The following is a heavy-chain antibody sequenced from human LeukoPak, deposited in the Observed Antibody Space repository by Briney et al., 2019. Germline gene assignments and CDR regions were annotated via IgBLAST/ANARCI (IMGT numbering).Heavy chain of an antibody. CDR2: IYYSGST. D-gene: IGHD5-24*01. CDR3: ARTDGFVPDC. V-gene: IGHV4-39*07. Sequence: SETLSLTCTVSGGSISSRSYYWGWIRQPPGKGLEWIGIIYYSGSTYYNPSLKSRVTISVDTSKNQFSLKLSSVTAADTAVYYCARTDGFVPDCWGQGTLVTVSS. J-gene: IGHJ4*02. CDR1: GGSISSRSYY.